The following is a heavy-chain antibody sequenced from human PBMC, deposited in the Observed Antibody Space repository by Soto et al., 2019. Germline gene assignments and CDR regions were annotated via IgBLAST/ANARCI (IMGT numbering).Heavy chain of an antibody. CDR3: ARQGDMAATPADAFDI. CDR2: IYPGDSDA. D-gene: IGHD6-19*01. Sequence: PGESLKISCKVSGKTLINHWIAWVRQKPGKGLEWMGIIYPGDSDARYSPSLAGQVTFSVDKSISTAYLHWSNLEASDSAMYYCARQGDMAATPADAFDIWGQGTMVTVSS. CDR1: GKTLINHW. J-gene: IGHJ3*02. V-gene: IGHV5-51*01.